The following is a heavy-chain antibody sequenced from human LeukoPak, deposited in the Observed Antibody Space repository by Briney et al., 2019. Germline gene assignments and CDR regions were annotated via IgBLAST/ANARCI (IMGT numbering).Heavy chain of an antibody. V-gene: IGHV4-38-2*02. CDR2: IYHDGNT. D-gene: IGHD5-12*01. Sequence: SETLSLTCSVSGYSISSGYYWGWIRQPPGKGLEWIGNIYHDGNTYYNPSLKSRVTISVDTSKNQFSLRLSSVTAADTAVYYCARTGYLGIDYWGQGTLVTVSS. CDR1: GYSISSGYY. J-gene: IGHJ4*02. CDR3: ARTGYLGIDY.